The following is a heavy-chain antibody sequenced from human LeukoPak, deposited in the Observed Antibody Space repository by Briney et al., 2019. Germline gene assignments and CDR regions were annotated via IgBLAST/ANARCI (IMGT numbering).Heavy chain of an antibody. CDR3: ARPHYYDSSGYYYEGYFDY. J-gene: IGHJ4*02. Sequence: SVKVSCKDSGGTFSSYAISWVRQAPGQGLEWMGGIIPIFGTANYAQKFQGRVTITADESTSTAYMELSSLRSEDTAVYYCARPHYYDSSGYYYEGYFDYWGQGTLVTVSS. V-gene: IGHV1-69*13. CDR2: IIPIFGTA. D-gene: IGHD3-22*01. CDR1: GGTFSSYA.